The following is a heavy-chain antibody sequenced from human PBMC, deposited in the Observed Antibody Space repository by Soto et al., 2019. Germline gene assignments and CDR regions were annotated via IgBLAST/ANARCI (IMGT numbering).Heavy chain of an antibody. V-gene: IGHV1-18*01. D-gene: IGHD6-19*01. Sequence: GASVKVSCKASGYTFTSYGISWVRQAPGQGLEWMGWISAYNGNTNYAQKLQGRVTMTTDTSTSTAYMELRSLRSDDTAVYYCARDSGALQWLGDFDYWGQGTLVTVSS. J-gene: IGHJ4*02. CDR3: ARDSGALQWLGDFDY. CDR1: GYTFTSYG. CDR2: ISAYNGNT.